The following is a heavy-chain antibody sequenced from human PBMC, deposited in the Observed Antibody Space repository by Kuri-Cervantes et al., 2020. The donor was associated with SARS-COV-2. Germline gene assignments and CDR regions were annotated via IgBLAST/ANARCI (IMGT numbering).Heavy chain of an antibody. J-gene: IGHJ4*02. D-gene: IGHD3-10*01. Sequence: GESLKISCAASGFTVSSNEMSWVRQAPGKGLEWVSSISGGSTYYADSRKGRFTISRDNSKNTLHLQMNSLRAEDTAVYYCARDLAGGYGSGSEFDYWGQGTLVTVSS. V-gene: IGHV3-38-3*01. CDR1: GFTVSSNE. CDR2: ISGGST. CDR3: ARDLAGGYGSGSEFDY.